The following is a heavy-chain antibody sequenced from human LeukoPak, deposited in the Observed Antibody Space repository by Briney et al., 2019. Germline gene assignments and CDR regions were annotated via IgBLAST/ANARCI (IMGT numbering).Heavy chain of an antibody. Sequence: SETLSLTCAVYGGSFSGYYWSWIRQPPGKGLEWIGEINHSGSTNYNPSLKSRVTISVDTSKNQLSLKLSSVTAADAAVYYCARGSPINWNLFDYWGQGTLVTVSS. CDR2: INHSGST. J-gene: IGHJ4*02. D-gene: IGHD1-20*01. CDR3: ARGSPINWNLFDY. CDR1: GGSFSGYY. V-gene: IGHV4-34*01.